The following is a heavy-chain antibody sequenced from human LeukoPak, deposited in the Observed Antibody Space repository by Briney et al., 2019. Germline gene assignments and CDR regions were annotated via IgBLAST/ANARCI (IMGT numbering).Heavy chain of an antibody. Sequence: GAALKISCKGSGYIFTSYWIGWVRQLPGKGLEWMGIIYPGDSDTRYSPSFQGQVTTPADKSISTSYLQWSSLKASDTAMYYCARHAYYYDSVERRWFDPWGQGTLVTVSS. V-gene: IGHV5-51*01. D-gene: IGHD3-22*01. CDR1: GYIFTSYW. CDR3: ARHAYYYDSVERRWFDP. CDR2: IYPGDSDT. J-gene: IGHJ5*02.